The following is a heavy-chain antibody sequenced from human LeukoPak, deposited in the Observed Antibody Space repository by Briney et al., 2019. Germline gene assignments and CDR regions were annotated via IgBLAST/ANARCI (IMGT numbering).Heavy chain of an antibody. CDR1: GFTFSNYE. V-gene: IGHV3-48*03. Sequence: GGSLRLSSAASGFTFSNYEMNWVRQAPGKGLDWVSYISGSGSTIYYADSVKGRFTISRDNAKDPLYLQMNSLRAEDTAVYYCARVRSGYSHENYFDYWGQGTLVTVSS. CDR2: ISGSGSTI. CDR3: ARVRSGYSHENYFDY. J-gene: IGHJ4*02. D-gene: IGHD5-18*01.